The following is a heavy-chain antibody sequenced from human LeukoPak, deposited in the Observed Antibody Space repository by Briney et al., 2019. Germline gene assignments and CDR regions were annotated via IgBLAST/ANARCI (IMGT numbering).Heavy chain of an antibody. CDR2: IYHSGST. D-gene: IGHD3-10*01. Sequence: PSETLSLTCTVSGYSISSGYYWGWIRQPPGKGLEWIGSIYHSGSTYYNPSLKSRVTISVDTSKNQFSLKLSSVTAADTAVYYCARVNTMVRGVIIAGFDPWGQGTLVTVSS. CDR3: ARVNTMVRGVIIAGFDP. V-gene: IGHV4-38-2*02. J-gene: IGHJ5*02. CDR1: GYSISSGYY.